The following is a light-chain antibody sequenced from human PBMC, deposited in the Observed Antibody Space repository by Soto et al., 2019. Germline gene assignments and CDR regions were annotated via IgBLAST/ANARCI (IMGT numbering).Light chain of an antibody. CDR2: GAS. CDR3: QHYSSSPAWT. Sequence: VLTQSPGTLSLSPGERTTLSCRASQSISSSYLAWYQQKPGQAPRLLIYGASTRATGISDRFSGSGSGTDFTLTISRLEPEDSAAYYCQHYSSSPAWTFGQGTKVEI. V-gene: IGKV3-20*01. CDR1: QSISSSY. J-gene: IGKJ1*01.